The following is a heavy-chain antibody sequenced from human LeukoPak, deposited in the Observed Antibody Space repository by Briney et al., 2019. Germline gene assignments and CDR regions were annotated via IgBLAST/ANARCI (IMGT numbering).Heavy chain of an antibody. J-gene: IGHJ4*02. CDR1: DYTLTSFG. Sequence: GASVKVSYKATDYTLTSFGISWVRQAPGQGLEWMGWINTNNGDTNYAQKFQGRVTMTTDTSTSTAYMELRSLTSDDTAVYYCARKAISLGYIHFWGQGTLVTVSS. CDR2: INTNNGDT. D-gene: IGHD2-21*01. V-gene: IGHV1-18*01. CDR3: ARKAISLGYIHF.